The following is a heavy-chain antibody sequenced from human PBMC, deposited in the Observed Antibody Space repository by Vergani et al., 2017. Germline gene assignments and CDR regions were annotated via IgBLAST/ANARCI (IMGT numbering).Heavy chain of an antibody. Sequence: QVQLQQWGAGLLKPSETLSLTCAVYGGSVSGYYWSWIRQPPGKGLEWIGEIKHSGSTNYNPSLKSRVTISVDTSKNQFSLKLSSVTTADTAVNYCARGGRMVRGVINWFDPWGQGTLVTVSS. CDR1: GGSVSGYY. CDR3: ARGGRMVRGVINWFDP. D-gene: IGHD3-10*01. CDR2: IKHSGST. J-gene: IGHJ5*02. V-gene: IGHV4-34*01.